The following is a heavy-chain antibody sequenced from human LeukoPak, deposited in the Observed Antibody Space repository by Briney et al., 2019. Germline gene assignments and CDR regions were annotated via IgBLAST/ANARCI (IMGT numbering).Heavy chain of an antibody. CDR2: IYHSGTA. CDR3: ARVWGYTYGYFDY. J-gene: IGHJ4*02. Sequence: SETLSLTCGVSDYSISSDYYWGWIRQPPGKGLEGFGSIYHSGTAYYNPSLNSRVTISVDTSKNQLSLKLNSVTAADTAVYYCARVWGYTYGYFDYWGQGTLVTVSS. D-gene: IGHD5-18*01. V-gene: IGHV4-38-2*01. CDR1: DYSISSDYY.